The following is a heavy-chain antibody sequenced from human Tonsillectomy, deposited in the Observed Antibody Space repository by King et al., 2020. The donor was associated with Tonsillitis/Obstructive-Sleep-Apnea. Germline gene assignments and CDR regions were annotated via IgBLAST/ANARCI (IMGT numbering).Heavy chain of an antibody. CDR1: GFTFSDYY. J-gene: IGHJ5*02. CDR2: ITSSGSTR. D-gene: IGHD2-2*01. CDR3: ARVGDIVVVPAAIWFDP. V-gene: IGHV3-11*01. Sequence: QLVQSGGGLVKPGGSLRLSCAASGFTFSDYYMSWIRQAPGKGLEWVSYITSSGSTRYYADFVKGRFTMSRDNAKNSLYLQMHNLRAEDTAVYYCARVGDIVVVPAAIWFDPWGQGTLVTVSS.